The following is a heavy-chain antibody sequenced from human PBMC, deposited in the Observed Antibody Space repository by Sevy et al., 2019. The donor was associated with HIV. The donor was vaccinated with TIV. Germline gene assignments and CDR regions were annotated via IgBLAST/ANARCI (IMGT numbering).Heavy chain of an antibody. J-gene: IGHJ4*02. V-gene: IGHV3-23*01. Sequence: GGSLRLSCAASGFTFSISAMTWVRQAPGKGLEWVSVISGSGNSAYYADSVKGRFTISRDNSKNTLSLQMNSLRAEDTAVYYCAKGGRSYGDSYFDHWGQGTLVTDSS. CDR1: GFTFSISA. CDR3: AKGGRSYGDSYFDH. D-gene: IGHD5-18*01. CDR2: ISGSGNSA.